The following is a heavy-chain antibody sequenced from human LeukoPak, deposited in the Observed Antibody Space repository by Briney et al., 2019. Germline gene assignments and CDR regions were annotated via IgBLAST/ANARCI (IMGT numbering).Heavy chain of an antibody. CDR2: ISYDGSNK. CDR3: ARSDYGDYYYFDY. CDR1: GFTFSDYD. Sequence: PGGSLRLSCAASGFTFSDYDMNWVRQAPGKGLEWVAVISYDGSNKYYADSVKGRFTISRDNSKNTLYLQMNSLRAEDTAVYYCARSDYGDYYYFDYWGQGTLVTVSS. V-gene: IGHV3-30-3*01. D-gene: IGHD4-17*01. J-gene: IGHJ4*02.